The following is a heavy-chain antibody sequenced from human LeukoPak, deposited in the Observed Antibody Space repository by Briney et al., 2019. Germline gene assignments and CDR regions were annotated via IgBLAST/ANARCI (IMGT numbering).Heavy chain of an antibody. Sequence: PSETLSLTCAVYGGSFSGYYWSWIRQPPGKGLEWIGEINHSGSTNYNPSLKSRVTISVDTSKNQFSLKLSSVTAADTAVYYCARESGGWYAISFDYWGQGTLVTVSS. CDR1: GGSFSGYY. CDR2: INHSGST. D-gene: IGHD6-19*01. V-gene: IGHV4-34*01. CDR3: ARESGGWYAISFDY. J-gene: IGHJ4*02.